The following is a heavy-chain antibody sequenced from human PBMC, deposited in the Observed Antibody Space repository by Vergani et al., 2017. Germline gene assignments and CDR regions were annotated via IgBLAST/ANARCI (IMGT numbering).Heavy chain of an antibody. J-gene: IGHJ3*02. CDR1: GFTFGYYA. CDR3: ARLFTVRGEYAFDI. CDR2: IRSKAYDQAT. V-gene: IGHV3-49*03. D-gene: IGHD3-10*01. Sequence: EVQLVESGGDLVQPGRSLRLSCTASGFTFGYYAMDWFRQAPGQGLEWVGGIRSKAYDQATIYAASVKGRFTISRDDSKSIAYLQMNNLQTEDTAMYYCARLFTVRGEYAFDIWGQGTMVTVSS.